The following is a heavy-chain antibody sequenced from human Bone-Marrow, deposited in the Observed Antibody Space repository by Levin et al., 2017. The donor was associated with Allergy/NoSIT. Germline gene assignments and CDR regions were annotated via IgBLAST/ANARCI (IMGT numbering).Heavy chain of an antibody. D-gene: IGHD2-15*01. V-gene: IGHV3-30*18. J-gene: IGHJ4*02. CDR2: ISYDGSRT. CDR1: GFTFSSYG. Sequence: GGSLRLSCTVSGFTFSSYGMHWVRQAPGKGLEWVTFISYDGSRTYYADSVKGRFTFSRDNSKNTLYLQLNSLRSEDTAVYYCAKDRGGGSFYFDYWGQGALVTVSS. CDR3: AKDRGGGSFYFDY.